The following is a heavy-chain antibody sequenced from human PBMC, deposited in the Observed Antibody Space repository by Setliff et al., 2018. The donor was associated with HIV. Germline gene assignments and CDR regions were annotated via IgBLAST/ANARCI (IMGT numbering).Heavy chain of an antibody. V-gene: IGHV1-8*02. CDR2: MNPNSGDT. D-gene: IGHD2-15*01. CDR3: ARDQWVVVATWAHGFDI. J-gene: IGHJ3*02. CDR1: GYTLTSYE. Sequence: ASVKVSCKASGYTLTSYEINWVRQATGQGLEWMGWMNPNSGDTGYAQKFQGRVTMTRNTSISTAFMELSSLRSEDTAVYYCARDQWVVVATWAHGFDIWGQGTMVTVSS.